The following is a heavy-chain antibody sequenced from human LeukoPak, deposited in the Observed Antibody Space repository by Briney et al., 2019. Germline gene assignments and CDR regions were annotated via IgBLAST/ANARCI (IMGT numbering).Heavy chain of an antibody. V-gene: IGHV1-2*02. J-gene: IGHJ4*02. CDR3: ATSFWSGYPHYDY. CDR2: ITPKTGAT. D-gene: IGHD3-3*01. CDR1: GYTFTGYY. Sequence: ASVKVSCKASGYTFTGYYMHWVRQAPGQRLEWMGWITPKTGATNYAQKFQGRVTMTRDTSINTAYLELSKLRSDDTAVYYCATSFWSGYPHYDYWGQGALVTVSS.